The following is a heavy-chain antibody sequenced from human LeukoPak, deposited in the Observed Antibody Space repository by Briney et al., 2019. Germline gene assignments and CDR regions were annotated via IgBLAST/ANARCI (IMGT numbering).Heavy chain of an antibody. Sequence: GASVKVSCKASGYTFTSYAMHWVRQAPGQRLEWMGWINAGNGNTKYSQKFQGRVTITRDTSASTAYMELSSLRSEDTAVYYCARGPHIVVVTAPDYWGQGTLVTVSS. D-gene: IGHD2-21*02. CDR1: GYTFTSYA. CDR3: ARGPHIVVVTAPDY. V-gene: IGHV1-3*01. CDR2: INAGNGNT. J-gene: IGHJ4*02.